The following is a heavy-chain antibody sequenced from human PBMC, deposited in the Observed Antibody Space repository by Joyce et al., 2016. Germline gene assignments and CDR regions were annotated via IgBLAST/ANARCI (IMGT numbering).Heavy chain of an antibody. CDR1: GFSFSQFS. CDR3: AGGTTVTRMGNWFDP. V-gene: IGHV3-30-3*01. D-gene: IGHD4-17*01. J-gene: IGHJ5*02. Sequence: QVQLVESGGGVGQPGRSLTLSCSASGFSFSQFSMVWIRQAPGKGLEWAAVISSDGSKKYYADSAKGRFIISRDNSKNTLNLQMTGLRSDDTGVYDCAGGTTVTRMGNWFDPWGQGTLVTVSS. CDR2: ISSDGSKK.